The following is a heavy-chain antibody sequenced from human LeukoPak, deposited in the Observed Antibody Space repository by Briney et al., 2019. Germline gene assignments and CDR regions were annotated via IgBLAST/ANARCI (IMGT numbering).Heavy chain of an antibody. CDR3: ARLAAAGKVNYYYYYRDV. D-gene: IGHD6-13*01. CDR2: IYPGDSDT. J-gene: IGHJ6*03. V-gene: IGHV5-51*01. Sequence: GESLKISCKGSGYSFTNYWISWVRQMPGKGLEWMGIIYPGDSDTRYSPSFQGQVTISADKSINTAYLQWSSLQASDTAMYYCARLAAAGKVNYYYYYRDVWAKGPRSPSP. CDR1: GYSFTNYW.